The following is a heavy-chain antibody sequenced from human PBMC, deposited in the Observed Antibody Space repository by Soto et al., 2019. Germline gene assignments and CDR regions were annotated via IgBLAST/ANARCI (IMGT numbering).Heavy chain of an antibody. CDR3: AKAPTSNWPNGRFHP. Sequence: VQLVESGGGLVQPGRSLRLSCAASGFTFADYAMHWVRQVPGKGLEWVSGISWNSGSIGYADSVKGRFILSRDKAKYSLYLQRTSLRTADTALYYCAKAPTSNWPNGRFHPWGQGTLVTVSS. J-gene: IGHJ5*02. V-gene: IGHV3-9*01. D-gene: IGHD6-13*01. CDR1: GFTFADYA. CDR2: ISWNSGSI.